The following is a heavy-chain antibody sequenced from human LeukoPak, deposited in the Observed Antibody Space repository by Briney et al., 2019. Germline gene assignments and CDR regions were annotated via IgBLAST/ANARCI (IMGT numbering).Heavy chain of an antibody. D-gene: IGHD2-2*01. CDR3: ARGGRGKFCSSTSCPNQIDY. V-gene: IGHV4-34*01. J-gene: IGHJ4*02. CDR2: INHSGST. CDR1: GGSFSGYY. Sequence: SETLSLTCAVYGGSFSGYYWSWIRQPPGKRLEWIGEINHSGSTNYNPSLKSRVTISVDTSKNQFSLKLSSVTAADTAVYYCARGGRGKFCSSTSCPNQIDYWGQGTLVTVSS.